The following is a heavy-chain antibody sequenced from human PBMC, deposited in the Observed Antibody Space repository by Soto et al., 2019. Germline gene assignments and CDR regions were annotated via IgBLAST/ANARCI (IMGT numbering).Heavy chain of an antibody. D-gene: IGHD1-26*01. CDR2: ISAYNGNT. Sequence: GASVKVSCKASGYTFTSYGISWVRQAPGQGLEWMGWISAYNGNTNYAQKLQGRVTMTTDTSTSTAYMELRSLRSDDTAVYYCARDPLVGSYQKESNWFDPWGQGTLVTVSS. V-gene: IGHV1-18*01. J-gene: IGHJ5*02. CDR3: ARDPLVGSYQKESNWFDP. CDR1: GYTFTSYG.